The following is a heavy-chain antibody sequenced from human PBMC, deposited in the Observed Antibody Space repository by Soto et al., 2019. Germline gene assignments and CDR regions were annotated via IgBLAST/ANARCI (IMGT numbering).Heavy chain of an antibody. D-gene: IGHD6-13*01. V-gene: IGHV4-39*01. CDR2: IYYSGST. J-gene: IGHJ4*02. CDR1: GGSISSSSYY. Sequence: PSATLSLTCTVSGGSISSSSYYWGWIRQPPGKGMEWIGSIYYSGSTYYNPSLKSRVTISVDTSKNQFSLKLSSVTAADTAVYYCARHMILFAAAAGTREFDYWGQGTLVTVSS. CDR3: ARHMILFAAAAGTREFDY.